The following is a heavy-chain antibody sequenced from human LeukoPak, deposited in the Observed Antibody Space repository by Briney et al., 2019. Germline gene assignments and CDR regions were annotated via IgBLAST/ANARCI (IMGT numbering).Heavy chain of an antibody. CDR1: GYTFTSYG. Sequence: ASVKVSCKASGYTFTSYGISWVRQAPGQGLEWMGIINPSGGSTSYAQKFQGRVTMTRDTSTSTVYMELSSLRSEDTAVYYCARDYGGDYYFDYWGQGTLVTVSS. CDR2: INPSGGST. D-gene: IGHD2-21*02. J-gene: IGHJ4*02. CDR3: ARDYGGDYYFDY. V-gene: IGHV1-46*01.